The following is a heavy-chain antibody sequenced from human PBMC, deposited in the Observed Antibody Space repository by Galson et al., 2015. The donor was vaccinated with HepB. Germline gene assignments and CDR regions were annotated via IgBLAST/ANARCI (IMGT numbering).Heavy chain of an antibody. J-gene: IGHJ3*02. CDR2: IYHSGTT. CDR3: AREGGLEDAFDI. CDR1: GGSIHSAGYS. Sequence: LSLTYAVSGGSIHSAGYSWRWIRQPPGKGLEWLGYIYHSGTTSYNPSLKSRITILLDRSKNQFSLKLSSVTAADTAVYYCAREGGLEDAFDIWGHGTMVTVSS. V-gene: IGHV4-30-2*01.